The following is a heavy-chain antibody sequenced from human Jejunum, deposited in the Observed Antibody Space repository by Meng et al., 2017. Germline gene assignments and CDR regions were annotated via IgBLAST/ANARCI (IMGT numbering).Heavy chain of an antibody. CDR2: VIPRIGKG. CDR3: ADERSRYVD. J-gene: IGHJ4*02. CDR1: GGTFSSYI. D-gene: IGHD3-10*02. Sequence: SVKVSCKASGGTFSSYIFSWVRQAPGQGLEWMGRVIPRIGKGDYAQRFQGRVTITADKSSATAYMELSSLKSEDTAVYYCADERSRYVDWGQGTLVTVSS. V-gene: IGHV1-69*02.